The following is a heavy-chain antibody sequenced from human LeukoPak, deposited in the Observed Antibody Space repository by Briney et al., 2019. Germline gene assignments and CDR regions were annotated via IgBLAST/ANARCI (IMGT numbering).Heavy chain of an antibody. CDR2: IYSGGST. J-gene: IGHJ4*02. V-gene: IGHV3-53*01. Sequence: QPGGSLRLSCAASGFTVSSNYMSWVRQAPGKGLEWVSVIYSGGSTYYADSVKGRFTISRDNSKNTLYLQMNSLRAEDTAVYYCARVGQDCTNGVCYASSFDYWGQGTLVTVSS. D-gene: IGHD2-8*01. CDR1: GFTVSSNY. CDR3: ARVGQDCTNGVCYASSFDY.